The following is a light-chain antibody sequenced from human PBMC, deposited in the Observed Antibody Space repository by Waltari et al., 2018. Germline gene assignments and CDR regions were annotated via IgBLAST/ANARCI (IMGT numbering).Light chain of an antibody. Sequence: QSALTQPASVSGSPGQSITISCTGTSSDVGGYNYVSWYQQHPGKVPKLLIFHVSNRPSGVSNRFSGSKSGNTASLTISGLQAEDESDYYCCSFTSRSTWVFGGGTKLTVL. CDR3: CSFTSRSTWV. CDR2: HVS. CDR1: SSDVGGYNY. V-gene: IGLV2-14*01. J-gene: IGLJ3*02.